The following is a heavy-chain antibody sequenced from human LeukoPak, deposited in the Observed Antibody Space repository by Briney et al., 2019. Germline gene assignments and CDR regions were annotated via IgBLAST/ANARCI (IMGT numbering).Heavy chain of an antibody. J-gene: IGHJ6*02. CDR3: ARPGYYYYAMDV. Sequence: GASVKVSCKASGYSFTSYFMHWVRQAPGHGLEWMGVINPSGGGTTYSQKFQGRVSMTRDTSTSAVYIGLTSLRSDDTAVYYCARPGYYYYAMDVWGQGTTLTVSS. V-gene: IGHV1-46*01. CDR2: INPSGGGT. CDR1: GYSFTSYF.